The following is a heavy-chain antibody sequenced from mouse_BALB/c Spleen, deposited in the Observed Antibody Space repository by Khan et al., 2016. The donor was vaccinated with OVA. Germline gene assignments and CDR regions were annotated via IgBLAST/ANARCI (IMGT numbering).Heavy chain of an antibody. CDR3: TRRGLRWNFDY. D-gene: IGHD1-1*01. Sequence: QVQLQQSGPELAKPGASVKMSCKASGYTFINYWILWVKQRPGQGLKWIGYINPSTGYTEYNQNFKDQATFTLDNSSSTAYMQLNSLTYEDSAVYYCTRRGLRWNFDYWGQGTTLTVSS. V-gene: IGHV1-7*01. J-gene: IGHJ2*01. CDR1: GYTFINYW. CDR2: INPSTGYT.